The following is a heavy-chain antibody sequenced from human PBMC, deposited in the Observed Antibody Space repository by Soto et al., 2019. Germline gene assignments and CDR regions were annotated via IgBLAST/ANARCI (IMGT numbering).Heavy chain of an antibody. CDR2: IIPILGIA. D-gene: IGHD2-15*01. J-gene: IGHJ6*03. V-gene: IGHV1-69*02. Sequence: QVQLVQSGAEVKKPGSSVKVSCKASGGTFSSYTITWVRQAPGQGLEWMGRIIPILGIANYAQKFQGRVTITADKSTSTAYMEPGSLRPEDAAVYYCASEFPSSKLLARYYYYYYMDVWGKGSTVTVAS. CDR3: ASEFPSSKLLARYYYYYYMDV. CDR1: GGTFSSYT.